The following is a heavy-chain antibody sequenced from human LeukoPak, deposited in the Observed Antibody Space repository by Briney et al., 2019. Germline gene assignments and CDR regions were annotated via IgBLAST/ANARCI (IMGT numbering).Heavy chain of an antibody. CDR3: SGKSGGFDY. V-gene: IGHV3-30*03. CDR1: GFTFSVYG. Sequence: GRSLRLSCAASGFTFSVYGMHWVRQAPGKGLEWVAVISYDGSDKHYADSAKGRFTISRDNSKNTLYLQMNSLRAEDTAVYYCSGKSGGFDYWGQGTLVTVSS. CDR2: ISYDGSDK. D-gene: IGHD4-23*01. J-gene: IGHJ4*02.